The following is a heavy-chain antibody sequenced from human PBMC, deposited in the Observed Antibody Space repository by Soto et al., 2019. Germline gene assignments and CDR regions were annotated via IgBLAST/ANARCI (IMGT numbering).Heavy chain of an antibody. CDR3: ARGNYYASSGYYYYYYGMDV. D-gene: IGHD3-22*01. V-gene: IGHV1-3*01. CDR1: GYTFTSYA. CDR2: INAGNGNT. Sequence: QVQLVQSGAEVKKPGASVKVSCKASGYTFTSYAMHWVRQAPGQRLEWMGWINAGNGNTKYSQKFQGRVTITRDTSASTAYMELSSLRSDDTAVYYCARGNYYASSGYYYYYYGMDVWGQGTTVTVSS. J-gene: IGHJ6*02.